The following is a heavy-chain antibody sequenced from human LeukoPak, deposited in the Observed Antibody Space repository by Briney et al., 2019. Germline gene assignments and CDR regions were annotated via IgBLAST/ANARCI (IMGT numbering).Heavy chain of an antibody. J-gene: IGHJ4*02. CDR2: IYHSGST. CDR1: GGSISSSNW. V-gene: IGHV4-4*02. D-gene: IGHD6-13*01. Sequence: KSSGTLSLTCAVSGGSISSSNWWSWVRQPPGKGLEWIGEIYHSGSTNYNPSLKSRVTISVDTSKNQFSLKLSSVTAADTAVYYCARGRYRWARLFSYSSSWYFDYWGQGTLVTVSS. CDR3: ARGRYRWARLFSYSSSWYFDY.